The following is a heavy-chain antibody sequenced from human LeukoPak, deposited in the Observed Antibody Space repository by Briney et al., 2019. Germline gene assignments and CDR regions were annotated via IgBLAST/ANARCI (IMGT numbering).Heavy chain of an antibody. CDR3: ARGPTISGTGYFDY. CDR1: GESFNRYY. D-gene: IGHD1-7*01. J-gene: IGHJ4*03. V-gene: IGHV4-34*01. Sequence: SETLSLTCAVYGESFNRYYWSWIRQSPGKGLEWIAEIDHRGDTNYNPSVKGRVIISIDTSKNQFSLKVKSVTATDTAVFYCARGPTISGTGYFDYWGQGTLVTVSS. CDR2: IDHRGDT.